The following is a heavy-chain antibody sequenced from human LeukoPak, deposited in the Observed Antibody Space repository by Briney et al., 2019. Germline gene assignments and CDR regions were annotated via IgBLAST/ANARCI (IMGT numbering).Heavy chain of an antibody. CDR1: GYSISSGYY. Sequence: NPSETLSLTCTVSGYSISSGYYWGWIRQPPGKGLEWIGGIYHSGSTYYNPSLKSRVTISVDTSKNQFSLKLSSVTAADTAVYYCARARIVGATTYAFDIWGQGTMVTVSS. V-gene: IGHV4-38-2*02. CDR3: ARARIVGATTYAFDI. D-gene: IGHD1-26*01. J-gene: IGHJ3*02. CDR2: IYHSGST.